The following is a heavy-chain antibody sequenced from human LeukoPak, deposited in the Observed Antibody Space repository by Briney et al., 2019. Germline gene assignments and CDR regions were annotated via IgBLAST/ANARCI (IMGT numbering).Heavy chain of an antibody. D-gene: IGHD3-10*01. CDR3: ARHRSYYFDY. CDR1: GASISDSSHY. J-gene: IGHJ4*02. Sequence: SETLSLTCTVSGASISDSSHYWGWIRQPPGKGLEWVGSIFYGGNTSYNPSLKSRVTISVDTSKNQFSLKVDSVTAADTAVFYCARHRSYYFDYWGQGMLVTVPS. V-gene: IGHV4-39*01. CDR2: IFYGGNT.